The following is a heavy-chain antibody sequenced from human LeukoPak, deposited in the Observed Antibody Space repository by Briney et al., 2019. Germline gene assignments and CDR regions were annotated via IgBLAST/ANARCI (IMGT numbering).Heavy chain of an antibody. CDR1: GYTFTSYY. J-gene: IGHJ2*01. V-gene: IGHV1-46*01. CDR2: INPSGGST. D-gene: IGHD4-23*01. CDR3: ARDTSGQAADYGGNSRCFDL. Sequence: ASVKVSCKASGYTFTSYYMHWVRQAPGQGLEWMGTINPSGGSTSYAQKFQGRVTMTRDTSTSTVYMELSSLRSEDTAMYYCARDTSGQAADYGGNSRCFDLWGRGTLVTVSS.